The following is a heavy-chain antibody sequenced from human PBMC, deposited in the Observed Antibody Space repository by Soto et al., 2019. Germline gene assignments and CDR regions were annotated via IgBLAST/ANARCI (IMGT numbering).Heavy chain of an antibody. Sequence: SETLSLTCTVSGGSISSNYWTWIRQPPGKGLEWIGYVYNSGSTNYNPSLKSRVTISEDTSRSQFSLKVNSMTAADTAVYYCARYRREAVAGYTLDYWGQGILVTVST. V-gene: IGHV4-59*01. D-gene: IGHD6-13*01. CDR1: GGSISSNY. J-gene: IGHJ4*02. CDR3: ARYRREAVAGYTLDY. CDR2: VYNSGST.